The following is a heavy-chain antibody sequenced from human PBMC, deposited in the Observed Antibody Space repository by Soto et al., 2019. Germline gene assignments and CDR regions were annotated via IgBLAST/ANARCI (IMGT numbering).Heavy chain of an antibody. V-gene: IGHV4-34*01. D-gene: IGHD6-19*01. Sequence: QLHQQQWGAGLLKPSETLSLTCAVYGGSFSGYFWNWIRQSPGKGLEWIGKVNHNGRNNYNPSLKCRVTISLDMSKNQISLKLTSVTAADTAVYYCARSGSSDWQVAFDFWGQGTMVTVSS. J-gene: IGHJ3*01. CDR1: GGSFSGYF. CDR2: VNHNGRN. CDR3: ARSGSSDWQVAFDF.